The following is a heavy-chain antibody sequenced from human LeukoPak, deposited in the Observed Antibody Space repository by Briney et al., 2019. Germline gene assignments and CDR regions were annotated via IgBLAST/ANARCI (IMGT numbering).Heavy chain of an antibody. D-gene: IGHD3-9*01. CDR3: ARVNFDWFTLDY. CDR2: IYYSGST. V-gene: IGHV4-59*01. J-gene: IGHJ4*02. Sequence: PSETLSLTCTVSGGSISSYYWSWIRQPPGKGLEWIGYIYYSGSTNYNPSLKSRVTISVDTSKNQLSLKLSSVTAADTAVYYCARVNFDWFTLDYWGQGTLVTVSS. CDR1: GGSISSYY.